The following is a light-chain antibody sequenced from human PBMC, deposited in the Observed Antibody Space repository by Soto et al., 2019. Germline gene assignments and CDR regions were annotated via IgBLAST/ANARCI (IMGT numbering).Light chain of an antibody. Sequence: EIVMTQSPATLSVSPGERATLSCRASQSVSSNLAWYQQKPGQAPRLLIDGASTRATGIPARFSGSGSGTEFTLTISSLQSEDFAVYYCQQYNNWPQTFCQGTKVEIK. V-gene: IGKV3-15*01. J-gene: IGKJ1*01. CDR3: QQYNNWPQT. CDR2: GAS. CDR1: QSVSSN.